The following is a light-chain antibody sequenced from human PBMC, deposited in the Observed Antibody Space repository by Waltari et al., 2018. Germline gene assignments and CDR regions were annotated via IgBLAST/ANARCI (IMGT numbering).Light chain of an antibody. J-gene: IGKJ4*01. V-gene: IGKV3-20*01. Sequence: EIVLTQSPGTLSLSPGERATLSCRASQSFSSSFLAGYQQRPGQAPRLLIYGASNRAAGIPDRFSGSGSGTDFTLTISRLEPEDFAVYYCQWYGSSPLLTFGGGTTVAIK. CDR1: QSFSSSF. CDR2: GAS. CDR3: QWYGSSPLLT.